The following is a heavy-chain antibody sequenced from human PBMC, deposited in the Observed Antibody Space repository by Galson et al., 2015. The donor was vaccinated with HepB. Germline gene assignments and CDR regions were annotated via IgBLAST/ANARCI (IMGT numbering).Heavy chain of an antibody. V-gene: IGHV6-1*01. Sequence: CAISGDSVSSNRASWNWIRQSPSSGLEWLGKTYFRSKWYIEYAGSMKGRMTINPDTSKNQFSLHLNSVTPEDTAVYYCVRLSGSSWLDYWGPGTLVTVSS. D-gene: IGHD6-13*01. CDR1: GDSVSSNRAS. CDR3: VRLSGSSWLDY. J-gene: IGHJ4*02. CDR2: TYFRSKWYI.